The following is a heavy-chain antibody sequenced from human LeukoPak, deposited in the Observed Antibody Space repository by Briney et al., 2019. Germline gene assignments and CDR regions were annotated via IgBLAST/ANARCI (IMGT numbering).Heavy chain of an antibody. J-gene: IGHJ3*02. CDR2: ISAYNGNT. Sequence: GASVKVSCKASGYTFTSYGISWVRQAPGQGLEWMGWISAYNGNTNYAQKFQGRVTITADKSTSTAYMELSSLRSEDTAVYYCARPGVYYDSSGYYSGRRYAFDIWDQGTMVTVSS. D-gene: IGHD3-22*01. V-gene: IGHV1-18*01. CDR1: GYTFTSYG. CDR3: ARPGVYYDSSGYYSGRRYAFDI.